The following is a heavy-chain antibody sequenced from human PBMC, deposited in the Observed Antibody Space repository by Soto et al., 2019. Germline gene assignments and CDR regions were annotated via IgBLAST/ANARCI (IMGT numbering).Heavy chain of an antibody. D-gene: IGHD6-13*01. Sequence: PSETLSLTCTVSGGSISTYYWSWIRQPPGKGLEWIGYIYYSGSTNYNPSLKSRVTISVDTSKNQFSLKLSSVTAADTAVYYCARAAGSRKQYYFDYWGQGTLVTVSS. CDR3: ARAAGSRKQYYFDY. CDR2: IYYSGST. CDR1: GGSISTYY. V-gene: IGHV4-59*01. J-gene: IGHJ4*02.